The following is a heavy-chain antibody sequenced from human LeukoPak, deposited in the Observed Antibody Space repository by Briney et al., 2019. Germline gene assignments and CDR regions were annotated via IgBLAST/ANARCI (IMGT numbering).Heavy chain of an antibody. J-gene: IGHJ6*02. CDR3: ARDSGGSRGPGYYYYYGMDV. CDR2: ISYDGSNK. V-gene: IGHV3-30-3*01. D-gene: IGHD2-15*01. CDR1: GFTFSSYA. Sequence: PGGSLRLSCAASGFTFSSYAMHWVPQAPGKGLEWVAVISYDGSNKYYADSVKGRFTISRDNSKNTLYLQMNSLRAEDTAVYYCARDSGGSRGPGYYYYYGMDVWGQGTTVTVSS.